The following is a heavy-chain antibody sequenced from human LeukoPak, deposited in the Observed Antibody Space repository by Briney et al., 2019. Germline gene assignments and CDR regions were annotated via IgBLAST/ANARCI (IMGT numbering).Heavy chain of an antibody. Sequence: GGSLRLSCTGSGFTFGDFALGWVRQAPGKGLQWLGFIRSQAYGGTTEYAASLKARFTISRDDSRGIAYLQMNGLRVDDTAVYFCTRSVGKLGYCDTSSCYAWAFDTWGQGALVTVS. D-gene: IGHD2-2*01. CDR2: IRSQAYGGTT. J-gene: IGHJ4*02. V-gene: IGHV3-49*04. CDR3: TRSVGKLGYCDTSSCYAWAFDT. CDR1: GFTFGDFA.